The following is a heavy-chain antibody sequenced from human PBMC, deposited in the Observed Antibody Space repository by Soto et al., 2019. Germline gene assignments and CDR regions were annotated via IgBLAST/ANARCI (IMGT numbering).Heavy chain of an antibody. V-gene: IGHV4-28*01. CDR2: IYYSGST. D-gene: IGHD2-15*01. Sequence: SETLSLTCAVSGYSISSSNWCGWIRQPPGKGLEWIGYIYYSGSTYYNPSLKSRVTMSVDTSKNQFSLKLSSVTAVDTAVYYCARVAVAATSGMDVWGQGTTVTVSS. CDR3: ARVAVAATSGMDV. CDR1: GYSISSSNW. J-gene: IGHJ6*02.